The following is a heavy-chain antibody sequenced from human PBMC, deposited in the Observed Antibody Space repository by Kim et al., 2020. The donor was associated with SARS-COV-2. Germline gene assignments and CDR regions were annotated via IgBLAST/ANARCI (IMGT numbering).Heavy chain of an antibody. Sequence: GGSLRLSCAASGFTFSSYWMSWVRQAPGKGLEWVANIKQDGSEKCYVDSVKGRFTISRDNAKNSLYLQMNSLRAEDTAVYYCARDQGYDILTGYYYYYGMDVWGQGTTVTVSS. D-gene: IGHD3-9*01. CDR2: IKQDGSEK. V-gene: IGHV3-7*03. CDR3: ARDQGYDILTGYYYYYGMDV. CDR1: GFTFSSYW. J-gene: IGHJ6*02.